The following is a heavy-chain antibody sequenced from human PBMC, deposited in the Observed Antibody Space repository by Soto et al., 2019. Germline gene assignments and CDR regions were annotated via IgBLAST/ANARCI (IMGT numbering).Heavy chain of an antibody. V-gene: IGHV2-5*02. CDR1: GFSLTTSGVG. CDR3: AHRLRYSGNWDVGWFDP. CDR2: IYWDDDK. J-gene: IGHJ5*02. D-gene: IGHD6-13*01. Sequence: QITLKESGPPLVKPTQTLTLTCTFSGFSLTTSGVGVGWIRQPPGKALECLALIYWDDDKRYNPSLKSRLTITKDTSKTQVVLTMTNMDPVDTGTYYCAHRLRYSGNWDVGWFDPWGQGTLVTVSS.